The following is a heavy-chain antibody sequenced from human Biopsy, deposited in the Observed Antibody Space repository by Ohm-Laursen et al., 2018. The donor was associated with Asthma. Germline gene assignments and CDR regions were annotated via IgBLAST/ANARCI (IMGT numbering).Heavy chain of an antibody. J-gene: IGHJ2*01. CDR3: ARIKIRIGAGTDRYFDL. Sequence: VASVKVSCKASGYPFTDYYVHWVRQAPGQGLEWMGRIDPNSGGTNYAQKFLGRVIMTRDTSVNTAFMVLSRLRSDDTAVYYCARIKIRIGAGTDRYFDLWGRGTLVTVSS. CDR2: IDPNSGGT. D-gene: IGHD3-16*01. V-gene: IGHV1-2*06. CDR1: GYPFTDYY.